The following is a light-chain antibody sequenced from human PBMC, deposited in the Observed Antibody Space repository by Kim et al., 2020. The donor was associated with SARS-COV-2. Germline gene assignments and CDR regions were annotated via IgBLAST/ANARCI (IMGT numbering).Light chain of an antibody. V-gene: IGLV1-40*01. CDR2: GNS. J-gene: IGLJ2*01. CDR1: SSNIGAGYD. Sequence: VNIACTGSSSNIGAGYDVHWYQQLPGPAPKLLIYGNSNRPSGVPDRFSGSKSGTSASLAITGLQAEDEADYYCQSYDSSLSGYVVFGGGTQLTVL. CDR3: QSYDSSLSGYVV.